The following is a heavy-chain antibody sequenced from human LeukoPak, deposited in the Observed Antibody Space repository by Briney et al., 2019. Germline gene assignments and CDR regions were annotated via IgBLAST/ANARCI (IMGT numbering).Heavy chain of an antibody. V-gene: IGHV3-49*04. CDR2: IRSKAYHGTT. CDR3: ARGPIQLWIHNAMDV. CDR1: GFTFGDHA. D-gene: IGHD5-24*01. J-gene: IGHJ6*02. Sequence: PGRSLRLSCSRSGFTFGDHAMSWVRQAPGKGLEWVGFIRSKAYHGTTEYAASVKGRFSISRDDSASIAYLQMNSLKTEDTAVYYCARGPIQLWIHNAMDVWGQGTTVTVSS.